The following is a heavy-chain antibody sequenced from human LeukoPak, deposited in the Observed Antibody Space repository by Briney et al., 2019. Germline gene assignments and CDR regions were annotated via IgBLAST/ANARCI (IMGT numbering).Heavy chain of an antibody. Sequence: GGSLRLSCAAYGFSFNDAWMSWVRQARVNGLDWVGRIKSKTDGGTTDYAAPVKGRFTISRDDSKNTLYLQMSGLKTEDTAVYYCITETAVRDDYWGQGTLVTVFS. D-gene: IGHD3-10*01. CDR2: IKSKTDGGTT. CDR3: ITETAVRDDY. J-gene: IGHJ4*02. CDR1: GFSFNDAW. V-gene: IGHV3-15*01.